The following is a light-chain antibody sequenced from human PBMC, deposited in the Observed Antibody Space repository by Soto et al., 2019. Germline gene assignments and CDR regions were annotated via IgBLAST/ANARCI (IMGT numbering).Light chain of an antibody. V-gene: IGLV2-14*01. Sequence: QSALTQPASVSGSPGQSITISCTGTSSDVGAYDFVSWYQHSPGKAPKLVTFDVTHRPPGISDRFSGSKSGNTASLTVSGLQAEDEADYYCSSYAGRTLYVFGTGTKLTVL. CDR3: SSYAGRTLYV. CDR2: DVT. J-gene: IGLJ1*01. CDR1: SSDVGAYDF.